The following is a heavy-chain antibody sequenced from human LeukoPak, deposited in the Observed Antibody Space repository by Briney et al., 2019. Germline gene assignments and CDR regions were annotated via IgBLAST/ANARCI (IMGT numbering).Heavy chain of an antibody. CDR3: ARISSGCFDY. CDR1: GFTFSSYS. CDR2: ISTRSTYI. J-gene: IGHJ4*02. D-gene: IGHD6-19*01. Sequence: GGSLRLSCAASGFTFSSYSMNWVRQAPGKGLEWVSSISTRSTYIYYADSLKGRFTISRDNAENSLYLQMNSLRAEDTAVYYCARISSGCFDYWGQGTLVTVSS. V-gene: IGHV3-21*01.